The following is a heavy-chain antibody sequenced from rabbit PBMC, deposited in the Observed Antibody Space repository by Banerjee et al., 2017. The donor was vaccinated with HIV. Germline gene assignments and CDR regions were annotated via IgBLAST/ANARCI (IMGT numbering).Heavy chain of an antibody. J-gene: IGHJ6*01. CDR3: ARDLDGVIGWNFGW. CDR2: IVPIFGVT. V-gene: IGHV1S45*01. CDR1: GFDFSTYS. Sequence: QEQLVESGGGLVQPGGSLKLSCKASGFDFSTYSMSWVRQAPGKGLEWIGYIVPIFGVTYYANWVNGRFTFSKTSSTTVTLQMTSLTAADTATYFCARDLDGVIGWNFGWWGPGTLVTVS. D-gene: IGHD4-1*01.